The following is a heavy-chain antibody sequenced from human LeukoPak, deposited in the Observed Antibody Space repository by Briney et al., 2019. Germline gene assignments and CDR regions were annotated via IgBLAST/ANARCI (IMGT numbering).Heavy chain of an antibody. CDR2: INSGGTII. V-gene: IGHV3-48*03. CDR1: GFTFSSNE. CDR3: ARDWFAD. Sequence: GGSLRLSCAASGFTFSSNEMNWVPQAPGKGLEWVSYINSGGTIIYYADSVKGRFTISRDNAKNSLYLQMNSLRAEDTAIYYCARDWFADWGQGTLVIVSS. J-gene: IGHJ4*02.